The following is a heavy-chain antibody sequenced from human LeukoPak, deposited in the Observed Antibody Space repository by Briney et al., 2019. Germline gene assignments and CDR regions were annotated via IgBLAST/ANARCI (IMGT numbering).Heavy chain of an antibody. J-gene: IGHJ6*03. D-gene: IGHD2-21*02. CDR3: ARGPFKGYCGGDCYALRYYYYYMDV. CDR2: IIPIFGTE. V-gene: IGHV1-69*05. Sequence: SVKVSCKASGGTLSSYAISCVRQAPGQGLEWMGGIIPIFGTEQYTQKFQGRVTITTDESTSTAYMELSSLRSEDTAVYYCARGPFKGYCGGDCYALRYYYYYMDVWGKGTTVTVSS. CDR1: GGTLSSYA.